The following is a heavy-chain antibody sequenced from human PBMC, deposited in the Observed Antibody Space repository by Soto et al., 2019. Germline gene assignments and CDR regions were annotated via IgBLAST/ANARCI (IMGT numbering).Heavy chain of an antibody. Sequence: QVQLQQWGAGPLRPLETLSLTCGVSGGSFSGYYWAWIRQSPGKGLEWIGEINDRGSINYNPSLKSRVSISLDTSKNHYSLHLRSVTAADTAVYYCARESHDILTGPPWVWYFDLWGRGTLVTVSS. J-gene: IGHJ2*01. D-gene: IGHD3-9*01. V-gene: IGHV4-34*01. CDR2: INDRGSI. CDR1: GGSFSGYY. CDR3: ARESHDILTGPPWVWYFDL.